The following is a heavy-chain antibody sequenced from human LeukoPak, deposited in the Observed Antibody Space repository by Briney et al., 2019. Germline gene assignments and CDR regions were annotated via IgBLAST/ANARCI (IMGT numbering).Heavy chain of an antibody. CDR2: INHSGST. CDR3: ARVSGYSFGY. D-gene: IGHD5-18*01. J-gene: IGHJ4*02. CDR1: GGSFSGYY. V-gene: IGHV4-34*01. Sequence: SETLSLTCAVYGGSFSGYYWSWIRQPPGKGLEWIGEINHSGSTNYNPSLKSRVTISVDTSKNQFSLKLSSVTAADMAVYYCARVSGYSFGYWGQGTLVTVSS.